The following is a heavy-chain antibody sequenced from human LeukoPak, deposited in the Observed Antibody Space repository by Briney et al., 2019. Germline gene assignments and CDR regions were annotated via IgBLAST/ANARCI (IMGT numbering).Heavy chain of an antibody. CDR3: ALLAVASDFDY. J-gene: IGHJ4*02. D-gene: IGHD6-19*01. CDR1: GFPFSIYE. Sequence: AGGSLRLSCAVSGFPFSIYEMKWVRQAPGKGLEWVSNIGSSGTTIYYADSVKGRFSISRDNAKNSLYLQMNSLRVEDTAVYYCALLAVASDFDYWGQGALVTVSS. CDR2: IGSSGTTI. V-gene: IGHV3-48*03.